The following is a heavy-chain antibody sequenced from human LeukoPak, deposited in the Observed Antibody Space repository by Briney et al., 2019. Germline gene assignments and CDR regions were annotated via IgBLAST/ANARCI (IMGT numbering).Heavy chain of an antibody. CDR1: GFTFSSYE. J-gene: IGHJ3*02. V-gene: IGHV3-48*03. Sequence: GGSLRLSCAASGFTFSSYEMNWVRQAPGKGLEWVSYISSTGSPIFYADSVKGRFTVSRDNAKNSLYLQMNSLRDEDTAVYYCARERPGAFDIWGQGTAVTVSS. D-gene: IGHD7-27*01. CDR2: ISSTGSPI. CDR3: ARERPGAFDI.